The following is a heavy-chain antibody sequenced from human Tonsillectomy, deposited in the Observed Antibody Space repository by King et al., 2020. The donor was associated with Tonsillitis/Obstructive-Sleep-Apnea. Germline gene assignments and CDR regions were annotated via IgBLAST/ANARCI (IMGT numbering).Heavy chain of an antibody. CDR1: GGSISSYY. J-gene: IGHJ4*02. D-gene: IGHD2-15*01. CDR2: IYYSGST. V-gene: IGHV4-59*08. Sequence: VQLQESGPGLVKPSETLSLTCTVSGGSISSYYWSWIRQPPGKGLEWIGYIYYSGSTNYNPSLKSRVTISVDTSKNQFSLKLSSVTAADTAVYYCARLTGYCSGGRCYLGLDFWGQGTLVTVSS. CDR3: ARLTGYCSGGRCYLGLDF.